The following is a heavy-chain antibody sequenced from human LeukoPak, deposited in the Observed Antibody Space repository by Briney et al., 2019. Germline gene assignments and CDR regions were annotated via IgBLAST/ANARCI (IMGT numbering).Heavy chain of an antibody. CDR1: GYTLTELS. J-gene: IGHJ4*02. CDR2: FDPEDGET. D-gene: IGHD2-2*02. CDR3: ATARGYCSSTSCYIWGYYFDY. V-gene: IGHV1-24*01. Sequence: GASVKVSCKVPGYTLTELSMHWVRQAPGKGLEWMGGFDPEDGETIYAQKFQGRVTMTEDTSTDTAYMELSSLRSEDTAVYYCATARGYCSSTSCYIWGYYFDYWGQGTLVTVSS.